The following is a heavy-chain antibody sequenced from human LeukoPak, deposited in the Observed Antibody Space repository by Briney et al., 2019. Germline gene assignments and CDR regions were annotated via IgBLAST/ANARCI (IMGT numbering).Heavy chain of an antibody. Sequence: GGSLRLSCAASGFTFSSYSMNWVRQAPGKGLEWVSYISSSSSTIYYADSVKGRFTISRDNAKNSLYLQMNSLRVEDTAVYYCAKGSRDSTSYCFDYWGQGTLVTVSS. CDR2: ISSSSSTI. J-gene: IGHJ4*02. D-gene: IGHD3-22*01. V-gene: IGHV3-48*01. CDR1: GFTFSSYS. CDR3: AKGSRDSTSYCFDY.